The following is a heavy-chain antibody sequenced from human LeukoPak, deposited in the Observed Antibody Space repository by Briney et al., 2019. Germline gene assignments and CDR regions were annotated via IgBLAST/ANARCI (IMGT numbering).Heavy chain of an antibody. CDR2: INHSGST. J-gene: IGHJ4*02. D-gene: IGHD2-8*01. CDR3: ARERCTNGVCPRFDY. V-gene: IGHV4-34*01. Sequence: PSETLSLTCAVYGGSFSGYDWSWIRHPPGKGLEWIGEINHSGSTNYNPSLKSRVTISVDTSKNQFSLKLSSVTAADTAVYYCARERCTNGVCPRFDYWGQGTLVTVSS. CDR1: GGSFSGYD.